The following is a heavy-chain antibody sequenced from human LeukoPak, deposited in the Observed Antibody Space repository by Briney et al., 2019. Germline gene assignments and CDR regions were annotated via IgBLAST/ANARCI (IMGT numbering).Heavy chain of an antibody. CDR3: ATGLPAASSGWSWFDP. CDR2: ICPGDSDP. CDR1: SYSSISYW. Sequence: GESPQIFSKASSYSSISYWVGYWRRIPQNPLEGLAIICPGDSDPRYRPSFQGQVTISADKSIRTAYLQWSSLKASDTAMYYCATGLPAASSGWSWFDPWGQGTLVTVSS. J-gene: IGHJ5*02. D-gene: IGHD2-2*01. V-gene: IGHV5-51*01.